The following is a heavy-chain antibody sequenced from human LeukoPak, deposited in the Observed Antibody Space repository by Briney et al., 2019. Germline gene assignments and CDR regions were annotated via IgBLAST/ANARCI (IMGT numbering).Heavy chain of an antibody. CDR2: INTNTGNP. V-gene: IGHV7-4-1*02. Sequence: GASVKVSCKTSGYTFTNYAMNWVRQAPGQGLEWMGWINTNTGNPMYAQDFTGRFVFSLDTSVSTAYLQISSLKAEDTAVYYCARLYWYYYDNGPGGSDAFDFWGQGTMVTVSS. CDR1: GYTFTNYA. D-gene: IGHD3-22*01. CDR3: ARLYWYYYDNGPGGSDAFDF. J-gene: IGHJ3*01.